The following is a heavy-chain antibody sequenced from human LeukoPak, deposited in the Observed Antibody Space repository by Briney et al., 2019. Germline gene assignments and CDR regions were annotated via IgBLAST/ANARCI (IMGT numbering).Heavy chain of an antibody. J-gene: IGHJ4*02. CDR2: ISYDGSNK. D-gene: IGHD2-15*01. CDR3: ARDRGGPFDY. V-gene: IGHV3-30*04. Sequence: GRSLRLPCAASGFTFSSYAMHWVRQAPGKGLEWVAVISYDGSNKYYADSVKGRFTISRDNSKNTLYLQMNSLRAEDTAVYYCARDRGGPFDYWGQGTLVTVSS. CDR1: GFTFSSYA.